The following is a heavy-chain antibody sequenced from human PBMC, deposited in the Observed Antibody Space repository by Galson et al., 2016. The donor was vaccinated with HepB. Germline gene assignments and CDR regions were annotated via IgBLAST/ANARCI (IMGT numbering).Heavy chain of an antibody. V-gene: IGHV4-31*11. CDR1: GDPITSAGYY. CDR3: ARVKSTVTFKAAAVDF. CDR2: VYYTGST. Sequence: TLSLTCAVSGDPITSAGYYWTWIRQHPGKGLEWIGYVYYTGSTYYKPSLKSRLTISLDTSKNHFSLNLTSVTAADTAIYYCARVKSTVTFKAAAVDFWGQGTLVTVSS. J-gene: IGHJ4*02. D-gene: IGHD4-17*01.